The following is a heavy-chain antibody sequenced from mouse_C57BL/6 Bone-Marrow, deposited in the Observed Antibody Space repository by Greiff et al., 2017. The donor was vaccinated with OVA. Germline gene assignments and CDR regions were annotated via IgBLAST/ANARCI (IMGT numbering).Heavy chain of an antibody. CDR3: ARPFYDGYPGYAMDY. Sequence: VQLQQPGAELVKPGASVKMSCKASGYTFTSYWITWVKQRPGQGLEWIGDIYPGSGSTNYNEKFKSKATLTVDTSSSTAYMQLSSLTSDDSAVYYCARPFYDGYPGYAMDYWGQGTSVTVSS. D-gene: IGHD2-3*01. J-gene: IGHJ4*01. CDR2: IYPGSGST. CDR1: GYTFTSYW. V-gene: IGHV1-55*01.